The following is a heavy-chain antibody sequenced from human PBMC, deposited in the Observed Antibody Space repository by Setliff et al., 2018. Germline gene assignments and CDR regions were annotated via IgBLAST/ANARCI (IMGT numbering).Heavy chain of an antibody. CDR1: GFTFSSYA. D-gene: IGHD3-3*01. CDR3: TREASVDFWSGYPYYYYMDA. CDR2: IRSKTYGGTT. J-gene: IGHJ6*03. Sequence: LRLSCAASGFTFSSYAMNWVRHTPGKGLDWVAFIRSKTYGGTTEYAASVRGRFIISRDDSKGIAYLQMNSLKTEDTAVYYCTREASVDFWSGYPYYYYMDAWGKGTTVTVSS. V-gene: IGHV3-49*04.